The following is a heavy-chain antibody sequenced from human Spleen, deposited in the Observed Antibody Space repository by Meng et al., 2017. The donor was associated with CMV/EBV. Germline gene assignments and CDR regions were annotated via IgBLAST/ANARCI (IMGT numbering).Heavy chain of an antibody. CDR3: ARGRSAGIVVVPAANFDY. CDR1: GGSFSGYY. Sequence: QLPRQQWGAGLLKPSETLSRTCAVYGGSFSGYYWSWIRQPPRKGLEWIGEINHSGSTNYNPSLKSRVTISVDTSKNQFSLKLSSVTAADTAVYYCARGRSAGIVVVPAANFDYWGQGTLVTVSS. CDR2: INHSGST. J-gene: IGHJ4*02. V-gene: IGHV4-34*01. D-gene: IGHD2-2*01.